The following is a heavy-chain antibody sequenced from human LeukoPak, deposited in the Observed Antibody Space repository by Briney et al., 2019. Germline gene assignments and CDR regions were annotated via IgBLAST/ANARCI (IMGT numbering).Heavy chain of an antibody. CDR3: ASAAVDYDILTGSHYYYGMDV. D-gene: IGHD3-9*01. CDR1: GGSISSGDYY. V-gene: IGHV4-30-4*01. CDR2: IYYSGST. J-gene: IGHJ6*04. Sequence: SQTLSLTCTVSGGSISSGDYYWSWIRQPPGKGLEWIGYIYYSGSTYYNPSLKSRVTISVDTSKNQFSLKLSSVTAADTAAYYCASAAVDYDILTGSHYYYGMDVWGKGTTVTVSS.